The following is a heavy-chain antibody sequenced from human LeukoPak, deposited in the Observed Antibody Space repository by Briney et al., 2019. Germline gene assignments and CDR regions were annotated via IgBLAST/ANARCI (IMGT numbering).Heavy chain of an antibody. CDR1: GGTFSSYA. CDR2: IIPIFGTA. V-gene: IGHV1-69*13. D-gene: IGHD3-10*01. CDR3: ARDMHYYYGSGLDI. J-gene: IGHJ3*02. Sequence: ASVKVSCKASGGTFSSYAISWVRHAPGQGLEWMGGIIPIFGTANYAQKFQGRATITADESTSTAYMELSSLRSEDTAVYYCARDMHYYYGSGLDIWGQGTMVTVSS.